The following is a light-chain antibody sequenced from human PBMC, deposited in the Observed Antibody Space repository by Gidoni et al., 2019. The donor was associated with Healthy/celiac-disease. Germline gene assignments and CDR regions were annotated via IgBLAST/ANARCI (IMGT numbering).Light chain of an antibody. CDR2: GAS. CDR3: QQYGSSYT. J-gene: IGKJ2*01. Sequence: IVFTQSPGTQSLSPGERATLSCRASQSVSSSYLAWYQQKPGQAPRLLIYGASSRATGIPDRFSGSGSGTDFTLTISRLEPEDFAVYYCQQYGSSYTFGQGTKLEIK. CDR1: QSVSSSY. V-gene: IGKV3-20*01.